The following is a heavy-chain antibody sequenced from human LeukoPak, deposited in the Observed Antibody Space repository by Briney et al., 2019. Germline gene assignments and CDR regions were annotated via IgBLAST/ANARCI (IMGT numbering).Heavy chain of an antibody. CDR3: ASRDIVVVPAVSSAYYYYGMDV. Sequence: GASVKVSCKASGYTFTSYDINWVRQATGQGLEWMGWMNPNSGNTGYAQKFQGRVTMTRNTSISTAYMELSSLRSEGTAVYYCASRDIVVVPAVSSAYYYYGMDVWGQGTTVTVSS. V-gene: IGHV1-8*01. CDR2: MNPNSGNT. J-gene: IGHJ6*02. CDR1: GYTFTSYD. D-gene: IGHD2-2*01.